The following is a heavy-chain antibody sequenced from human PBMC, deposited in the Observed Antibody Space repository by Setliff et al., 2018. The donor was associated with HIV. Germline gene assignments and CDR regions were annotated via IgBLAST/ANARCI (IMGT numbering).Heavy chain of an antibody. J-gene: IGHJ3*02. CDR1: GFTFSSFE. Sequence: GGSLRLSCAAPGFTFSSFEMHWVRQAPGKGLEWVSYISGRVYTIYYADSVKGRFTISRDNAKNSLYLQMNSPRAEDTAIYYCAKLPTMYGVANSFDMWGQGTMVTVSS. D-gene: IGHD5-12*01. V-gene: IGHV3-48*03. CDR2: ISGRVYTI. CDR3: AKLPTMYGVANSFDM.